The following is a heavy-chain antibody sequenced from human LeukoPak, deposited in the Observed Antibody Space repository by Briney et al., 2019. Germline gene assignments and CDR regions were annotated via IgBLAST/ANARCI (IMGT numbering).Heavy chain of an antibody. CDR2: IYYSGST. Sequence: PSETLSLTCTVSGGSISSYYWSWIRQPPGKGLEWIGYIYYSGSTNYNPSLKSRVTISVDTSKNQFSLKLSSVTAADTAVYYCARQYYGDIDYWGQGTLVTVSS. CDR1: GGSISSYY. D-gene: IGHD4-17*01. J-gene: IGHJ4*02. V-gene: IGHV4-59*08. CDR3: ARQYYGDIDY.